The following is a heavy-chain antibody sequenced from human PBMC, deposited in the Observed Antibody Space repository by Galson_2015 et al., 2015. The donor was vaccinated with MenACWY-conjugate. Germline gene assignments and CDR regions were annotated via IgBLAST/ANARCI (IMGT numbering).Heavy chain of an antibody. V-gene: IGHV3-7*03. J-gene: IGHJ4*01. CDR3: ARGGN. CDR1: GFTFTDYW. D-gene: IGHD4-23*01. CDR2: IKQDGSEK. Sequence: SLRLSCAASGFTFTDYWMSWLRQGPGKGLEWVANIKQDGSEKYYVDSVKGRFTVSRDNAKNSLYLQMNSLGAEDTAVYYCARGGNWGHGTLVTVSS.